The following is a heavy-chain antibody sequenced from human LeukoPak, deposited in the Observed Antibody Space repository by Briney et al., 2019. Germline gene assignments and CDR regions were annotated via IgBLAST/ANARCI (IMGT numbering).Heavy chain of an antibody. D-gene: IGHD3-3*01. CDR3: AREGYDFWSGYFWACDI. J-gene: IGHJ3*02. CDR2: IYSSGST. CDR1: GGSISSGSYY. V-gene: IGHV4-61*02. Sequence: SETLSLTCTVSGGSISSGSYYWSWIRQPAGKGLEWIGRIYSSGSTNYNPSLKSRVTISVDTSKNQFSLKLSSVTAADTAVYYCAREGYDFWSGYFWACDIWGQGTMVTVSS.